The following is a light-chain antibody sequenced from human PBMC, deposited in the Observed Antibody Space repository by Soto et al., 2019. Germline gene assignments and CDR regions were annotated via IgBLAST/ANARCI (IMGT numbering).Light chain of an antibody. J-gene: IGKJ1*01. CDR3: QQYSSYSSWP. CDR2: KAS. CDR1: QSINSW. V-gene: IGKV1-5*03. Sequence: DIQMTQSPSTLSASVGDRVTITCRASQSINSWLAWYQQKPGEAPKLLIYKASTSESGVPSRFSGSGSGTEFALTINSLQPDDFATYYCQQYSSYSSWPFGQGTKVEV.